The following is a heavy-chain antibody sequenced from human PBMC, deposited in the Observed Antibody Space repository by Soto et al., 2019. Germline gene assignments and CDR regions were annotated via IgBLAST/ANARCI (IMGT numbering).Heavy chain of an antibody. CDR2: IYYSGST. Sequence: SETLSLTCTVSGGSISSGGYYWSWIRQHPGKGLEWIGYIYYSGSTYYNPSLKSRVTISVDTSKNQFSLKLSSVTAADTAVYYCAREGGGSTSNSYYFDYWGQGTLVTVSS. V-gene: IGHV4-31*03. D-gene: IGHD2-2*01. CDR3: AREGGGSTSNSYYFDY. CDR1: GGSISSGGYY. J-gene: IGHJ4*02.